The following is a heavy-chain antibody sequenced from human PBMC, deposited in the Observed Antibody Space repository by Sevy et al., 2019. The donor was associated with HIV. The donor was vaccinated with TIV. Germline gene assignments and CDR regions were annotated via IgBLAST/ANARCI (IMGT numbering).Heavy chain of an antibody. V-gene: IGHV3-74*01. J-gene: IGHJ3*02. CDR2: IHTDGSSS. Sequence: GGSLRLSCAASGFTFRNYWMHWVRQAPGKGLVSVSYIHTDGSSSYYADYVKGRFTISRDNAKSSLFLQMNSLRAEDTAIYFCARVKDYGDYGAFDIWGQGTMVTVSS. CDR3: ARVKDYGDYGAFDI. D-gene: IGHD4-17*01. CDR1: GFTFRNYW.